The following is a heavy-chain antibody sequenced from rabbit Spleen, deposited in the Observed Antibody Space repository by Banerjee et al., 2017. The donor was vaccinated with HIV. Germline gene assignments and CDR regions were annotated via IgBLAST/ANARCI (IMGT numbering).Heavy chain of an antibody. CDR1: GFSFSSNYW. D-gene: IGHD5-1*01. Sequence: QEQLEESGGDLVKPEGSLTLTCTASGFSFSSNYWICWVRQAPGKGLEWIGCINTINDVTWYASWAKGRFTISKTSSTTVTLQMTSLTAADTATYFCARESGNGSDLWGPGTLVTVS. J-gene: IGHJ6*01. V-gene: IGHV1S45*01. CDR3: ARESGNGSDL. CDR2: INTINDVT.